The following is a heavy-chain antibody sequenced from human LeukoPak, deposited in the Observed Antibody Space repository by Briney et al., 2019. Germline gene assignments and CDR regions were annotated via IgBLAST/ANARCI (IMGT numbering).Heavy chain of an antibody. D-gene: IGHD5-12*01. Sequence: ASVKVSCKASGYTFTSYDINWVRQATGQGLEWMGWMNPNSGNTGYAQKFQGRVTMTRNTSISTAYMELSSLRSEDTAVYYCARGLFEDIVASPHYGMDVWGQGITVTVSS. CDR2: MNPNSGNT. CDR3: ARGLFEDIVASPHYGMDV. CDR1: GYTFTSYD. J-gene: IGHJ6*02. V-gene: IGHV1-8*01.